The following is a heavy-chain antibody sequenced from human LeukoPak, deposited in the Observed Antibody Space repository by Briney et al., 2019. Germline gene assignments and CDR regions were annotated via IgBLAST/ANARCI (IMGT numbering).Heavy chain of an antibody. CDR2: IYYSGSA. J-gene: IGHJ3*02. V-gene: IGHV4-39*07. D-gene: IGHD3-22*01. Sequence: SETLSLTCSVSGGSISSNGYYWGWIRQPPGKGLEWIGAIYYSGSAYYNPSLKSRVTISVDTPKNQFSLKLTSVTAADTAVYYCAKAPDYYDSTGYYYGAFDIRGQGTMVTVSS. CDR3: AKAPDYYDSTGYYYGAFDI. CDR1: GGSISSNGYY.